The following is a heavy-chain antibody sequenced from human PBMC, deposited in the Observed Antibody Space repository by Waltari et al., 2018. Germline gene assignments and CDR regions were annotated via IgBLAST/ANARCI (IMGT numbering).Heavy chain of an antibody. CDR2: INHSGRT. Sequence: QVQLQQWGAGLLKPSETLSLTCAVYGGSFSGYYWSWIRQPPGKGLEWIGEINHSGRTNYNPSLKSRVTISVDTSKNQFSLKLSSVTAADMAVYYCAGLTYYDFWSGYRDYWGQGTLVTVSS. V-gene: IGHV4-34*01. CDR1: GGSFSGYY. CDR3: AGLTYYDFWSGYRDY. J-gene: IGHJ4*02. D-gene: IGHD3-3*01.